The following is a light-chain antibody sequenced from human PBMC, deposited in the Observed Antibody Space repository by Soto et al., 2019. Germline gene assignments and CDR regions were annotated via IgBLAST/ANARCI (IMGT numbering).Light chain of an antibody. CDR2: GAS. Sequence: EIVLTQSPGTLSLSPGERTTLSCRASQSVSSSYLAWYQQKPGQAPRLLIYGASSRATGIPDRFSGSGSGTDFTLTISRLEPEDFAVYYCQRYGSPPVTFGQGTKVEIK. V-gene: IGKV3-20*01. CDR3: QRYGSPPVT. CDR1: QSVSSSY. J-gene: IGKJ2*01.